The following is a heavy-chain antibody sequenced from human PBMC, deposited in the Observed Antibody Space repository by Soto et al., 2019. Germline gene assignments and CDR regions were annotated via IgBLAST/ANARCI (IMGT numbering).Heavy chain of an antibody. CDR2: IMKDGGEK. V-gene: IGHV3-7*01. D-gene: IGHD2-21*02. CDR1: GFTFNGYW. J-gene: IGHJ4*02. Sequence: EVQLVESGGGLVQPGGSLRLSCAASGFTFNGYWMGWVRQAPGKGLEWVASIMKDGGEKKYVYSVKGRFTISRDNAKHSVSLQMNSLRADDTAIYYCARDSDYYKADYWGQGTLVTVSS. CDR3: ARDSDYYKADY.